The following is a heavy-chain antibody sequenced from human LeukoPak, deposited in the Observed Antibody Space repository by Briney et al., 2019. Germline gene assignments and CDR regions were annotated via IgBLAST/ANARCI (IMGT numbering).Heavy chain of an antibody. CDR1: GFTFSSYS. V-gene: IGHV3-21*01. D-gene: IGHD2-15*01. Sequence: PGGSLRLSCAASGFTFSSYSMNWVRQAPGKGLEWVSSISSSSSYIYYADSVRGRFTISRDNAKNSLYLQMHSLSAEDTAVYYCVRDNPRCCGVVPANIDDYWGQGTLVTVSS. CDR2: ISSSSSYI. J-gene: IGHJ4*02. CDR3: VRDNPRCCGVVPANIDDY.